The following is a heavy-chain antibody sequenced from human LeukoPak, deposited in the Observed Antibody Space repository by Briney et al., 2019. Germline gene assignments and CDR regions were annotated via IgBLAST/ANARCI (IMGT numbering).Heavy chain of an antibody. Sequence: GGSLRLPCAASGFIVSSNYMSWVRQAPGKGLEWVSVIYSAGSTYYADSVKGRFTMSRDDSKNTVYLQMNSLRVEDTAVYYCARVDRNSSGYRYWGQGTLVTVSS. CDR3: ARVDRNSSGYRY. CDR2: IYSAGST. D-gene: IGHD6-13*01. J-gene: IGHJ4*02. CDR1: GFIVSSNY. V-gene: IGHV3-53*01.